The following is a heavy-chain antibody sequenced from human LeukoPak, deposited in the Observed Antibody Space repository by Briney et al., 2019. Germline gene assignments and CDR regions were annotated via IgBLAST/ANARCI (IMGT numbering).Heavy chain of an antibody. Sequence: GGSLRLSCAASGFSFSTYAMTWVRQAPGRGLEWVSTISGRGDATDDADSVKGRFTISRDNSKNSLFLHMNSLRVDDTAVYHCAKGPRPELSVLHTLEYWGQGVLVTVSS. V-gene: IGHV3-23*01. CDR2: ISGRGDAT. CDR1: GFSFSTYA. D-gene: IGHD3-16*02. J-gene: IGHJ4*02. CDR3: AKGPRPELSVLHTLEY.